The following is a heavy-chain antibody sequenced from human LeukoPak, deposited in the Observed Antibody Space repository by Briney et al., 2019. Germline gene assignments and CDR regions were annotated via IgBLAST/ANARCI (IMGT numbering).Heavy chain of an antibody. CDR1: GFTFSAYG. Sequence: SGGSLRLSCGASGFTFSAYGMHWVRQAPGKGLEWVAFIHYDGGIKSYADSVKGRFTISRDNSNNTLYLQMNGLTTEDTAVYYCAKLSRTLPVDYWGQGTLVTVSS. CDR3: AKLSRTLPVDY. V-gene: IGHV3-30*02. J-gene: IGHJ4*02. CDR2: IHYDGGIK. D-gene: IGHD2/OR15-2a*01.